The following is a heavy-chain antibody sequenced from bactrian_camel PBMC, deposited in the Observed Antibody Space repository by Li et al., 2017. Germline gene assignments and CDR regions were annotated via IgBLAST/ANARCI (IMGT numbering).Heavy chain of an antibody. D-gene: IGHD5*01. V-gene: IGHV3S9*01. CDR3: AADGRLVEYGRCSLRGYEYNF. J-gene: IGHJ4*01. CDR1: RFTASTGC. CDR2: LNHMSSP. Sequence: HVQLVESGGGLVQPGGSLTLSCVASRFTASTGCMGWFRLVPGKTRERVASLNHMSSPSYADTVKGRFTISRDNAENTLYLQMNSLTPEDTAVYFCAADGRLVEYGRCSLRGYEYNFWGQGTQVTVS.